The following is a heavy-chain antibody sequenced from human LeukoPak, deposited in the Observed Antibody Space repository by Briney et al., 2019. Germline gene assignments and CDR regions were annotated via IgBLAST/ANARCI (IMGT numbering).Heavy chain of an antibody. CDR3: ATPYSGYDGVSLDYY. D-gene: IGHD5-12*01. V-gene: IGHV3-30-3*01. CDR2: IFSDGNNR. Sequence: TGGSLRRSGEGSGFIFDNFARTWGRQAPGNGLEWVAVIFSDGNNRLYADSVKGRFTIARDNSNNTFYLEMNSLRPDDTAVYYCATPYSGYDGVSLDYYWGQGTLVTVSS. J-gene: IGHJ4*02. CDR1: GFIFDNFA.